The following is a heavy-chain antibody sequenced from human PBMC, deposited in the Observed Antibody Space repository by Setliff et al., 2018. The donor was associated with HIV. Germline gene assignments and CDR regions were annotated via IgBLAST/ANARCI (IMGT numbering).Heavy chain of an antibody. D-gene: IGHD3-10*01. J-gene: IGHJ4*02. CDR3: ARFVLVWFDVSRSGMQDPYVFDN. Sequence: SETLSLTCSVSGGSISGYYWTWIRQPPEKGLEWIGKINYSGSTHYNPSLKSRFTISVDTSKNQFSLKVNSVTAADTAVYYCARFVLVWFDVSRSGMQDPYVFDNWGQGILVTVSS. V-gene: IGHV4-34*01. CDR1: GGSISGYY. CDR2: INYSGST.